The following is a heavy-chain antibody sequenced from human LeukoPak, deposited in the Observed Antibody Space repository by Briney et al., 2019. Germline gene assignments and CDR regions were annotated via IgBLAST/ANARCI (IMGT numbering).Heavy chain of an antibody. CDR2: INPSGGST. V-gene: IGHV1-46*01. D-gene: IGHD3-22*01. CDR3: ARSFVGSGYYIP. Sequence: GSSVKVSCKASGGTFSSYAISWVRQAPGQGLEWMGIINPSGGSTSYAQKFQGRVTMTRDTSTSTVYMGLSSLRSEDTAVYYCARSFVGSGYYIPWGQGTLVTVSS. CDR1: GGTFSSYA. J-gene: IGHJ5*02.